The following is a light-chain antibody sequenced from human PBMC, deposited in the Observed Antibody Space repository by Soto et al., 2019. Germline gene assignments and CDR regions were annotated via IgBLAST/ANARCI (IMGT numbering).Light chain of an antibody. CDR3: LTWDTGIHVV. J-gene: IGLJ2*01. V-gene: IGLV4-69*01. Sequence: QLVLTQSPSASASLGASVKLTCTLSSGHSSYAIAWHQQQPEKGPRSLMKLYSDGSHSKGDGIPDRFSGSSSGAERYLTISSLQSEDEADYYCLTWDTGIHVVFGGGTKLTVL. CDR1: SGHSSYA. CDR2: LYSDGSH.